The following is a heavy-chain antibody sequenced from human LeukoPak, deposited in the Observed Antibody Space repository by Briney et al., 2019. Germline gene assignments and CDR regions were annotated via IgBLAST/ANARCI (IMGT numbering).Heavy chain of an antibody. CDR2: IYYSGST. Sequence: SETLSLTCTVSGGSISSSSYYWGWIRRPPGKGLEWIGSIYYSGSTYYNPSLRSRVTISVDTSKNQFSLKLSSVTAADTAMYYCARATIFGVVIGPWGQGTLVTVSS. V-gene: IGHV4-39*07. CDR1: GGSISSSSYY. CDR3: ARATIFGVVIGP. D-gene: IGHD3-3*01. J-gene: IGHJ5*02.